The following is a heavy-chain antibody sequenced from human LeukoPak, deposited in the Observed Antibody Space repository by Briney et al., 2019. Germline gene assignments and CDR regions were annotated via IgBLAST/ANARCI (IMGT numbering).Heavy chain of an antibody. CDR2: INHSGST. J-gene: IGHJ4*02. D-gene: IGHD6-19*01. V-gene: IGHV4-34*01. Sequence: SETLSLICAVYGGSFSGYYWSWIRQPPGKGLEWIGEINHSGSTNYNPSLKSRVTISVDTSKNQFSLKLSSVTAADTAVYYCARKRAGFDYWGQGTLVTVSS. CDR3: ARKRAGFDY. CDR1: GGSFSGYY.